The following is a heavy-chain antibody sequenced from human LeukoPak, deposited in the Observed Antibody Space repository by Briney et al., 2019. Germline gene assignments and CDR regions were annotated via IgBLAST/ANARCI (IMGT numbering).Heavy chain of an antibody. J-gene: IGHJ4*02. CDR2: IKSKTDGGTT. V-gene: IGHV3-15*01. D-gene: IGHD1-26*01. CDR1: GFTFSSYS. CDR3: TPLVGSGDY. Sequence: GGSLRLSCAASGFTFSSYSMNWVRQAPGKGLEWVGRIKSKTDGGTTDYAAPVKGRFIISRDDSKNTLYLQMNSLKTEDTAVYYCTPLVGSGDYWGQGTLVTVSS.